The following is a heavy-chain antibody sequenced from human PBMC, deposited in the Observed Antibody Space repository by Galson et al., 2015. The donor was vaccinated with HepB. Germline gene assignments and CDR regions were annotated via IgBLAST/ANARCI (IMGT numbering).Heavy chain of an antibody. V-gene: IGHV6-1*01. Sequence: CAISGDSVSSNSAAWNWIRQSPSRGLEWLGRTYYRSKWYNDYAVSVKSRITINPDISKNQFSLQLNSVTPEDTAVYYCARVGYCSGGSCYGGFDYWGQGTLVTVSS. CDR1: GDSVSSNSAA. CDR2: TYYRSKWYN. J-gene: IGHJ4*02. CDR3: ARVGYCSGGSCYGGFDY. D-gene: IGHD2-15*01.